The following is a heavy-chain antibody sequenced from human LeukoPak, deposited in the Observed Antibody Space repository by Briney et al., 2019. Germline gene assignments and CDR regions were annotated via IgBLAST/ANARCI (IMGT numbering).Heavy chain of an antibody. J-gene: IGHJ4*02. CDR2: IKQDGSEK. CDR3: ARDLAAIGGVYFRGY. Sequence: GGSLRLSCAASGFAFSNYWLSWVRQAPGKGLEWVANIKQDGSEKYYVDSVKGRFTISRDNAKNSMYLHMKSLRAEDTAVYYCARDLAAIGGVYFRGYWGQGTLVTVSS. CDR1: GFAFSNYW. D-gene: IGHD2-8*02. V-gene: IGHV3-7*05.